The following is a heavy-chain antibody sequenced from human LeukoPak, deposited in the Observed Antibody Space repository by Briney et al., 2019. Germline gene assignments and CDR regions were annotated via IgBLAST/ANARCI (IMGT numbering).Heavy chain of an antibody. J-gene: IGHJ4*02. D-gene: IGHD2-2*01. CDR1: GGSISSYY. CDR2: IYYSGST. V-gene: IGHV4-59*08. Sequence: SETLSLTCTVSGGSISSYYWSWIRQPPGKGLEWIGYIYYSGSTYYNPSLKSRVTISVDTSKNQFSLKLSSVTAADTAVYYCARYRVVVPAAYFDYWGQGTLVTVSS. CDR3: ARYRVVVPAAYFDY.